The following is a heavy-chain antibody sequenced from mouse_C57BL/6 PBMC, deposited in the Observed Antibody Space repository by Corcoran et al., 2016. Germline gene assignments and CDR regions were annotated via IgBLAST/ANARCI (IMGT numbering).Heavy chain of an antibody. CDR2: IYPRSGNT. CDR3: ARDYYGSAYLDV. CDR1: GYTFTSYG. D-gene: IGHD1-1*01. Sequence: QVQLQQSGAELARPGASVKLSCKASGYTFTSYGISWVKQRTGQGLEWIGEIYPRSGNTYYNEKFKGKATLTADKSSSTAYMELRSLTSEDSAVYFCARDYYGSAYLDVWGTGTTVTVSS. V-gene: IGHV1-81*01. J-gene: IGHJ1*03.